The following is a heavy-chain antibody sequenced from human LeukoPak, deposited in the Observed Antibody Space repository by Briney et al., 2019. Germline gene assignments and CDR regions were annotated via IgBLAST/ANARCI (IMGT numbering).Heavy chain of an antibody. Sequence: ASVKVSCKASGYTFTTYDINWVRQATGQGLEGMGWMNPNSGNTGYEQKFQGRVTMTRTTSISTAYMELSSPRSEDTAVYYCARGSARRTYGGNYLSYWGQGTLVTVSS. CDR2: MNPNSGNT. J-gene: IGHJ4*02. CDR1: GYTFTTYD. V-gene: IGHV1-8*01. D-gene: IGHD4-23*01. CDR3: ARGSARRTYGGNYLSY.